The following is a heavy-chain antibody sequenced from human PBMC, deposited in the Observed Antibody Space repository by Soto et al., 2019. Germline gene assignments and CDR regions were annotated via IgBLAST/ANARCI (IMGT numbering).Heavy chain of an antibody. D-gene: IGHD2-15*01. J-gene: IGHJ4*02. V-gene: IGHV4-31*03. CDR2: IYYSGST. Sequence: QVQLQESGPGLVKPSQTLSLTCTVSGGSISSGGYYWSWIRQHPGKGLERIGYIYYSGSTYYNPSIKRRLTISLDTSKNQFSPKLRSVTAADTAVYYCARFLRDIVVVVATNDFDYWGQGTLVTVS. CDR1: GGSISSGGYY. CDR3: ARFLRDIVVVVATNDFDY.